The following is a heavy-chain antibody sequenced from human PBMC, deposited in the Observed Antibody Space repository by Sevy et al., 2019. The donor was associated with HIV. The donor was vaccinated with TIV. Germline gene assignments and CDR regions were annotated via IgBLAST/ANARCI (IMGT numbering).Heavy chain of an antibody. Sequence: ASVKVSCKVSGSTLNKLAMHWVRQAPGKGLEWMATFDPEDGETIYAQKFQGRVTMTEDTSTDTAYMELSSLRSEDTAVYYCATTKDYYDSSGYPFDDWSQGTLVTVSS. J-gene: IGHJ4*02. CDR1: GSTLNKLA. V-gene: IGHV1-24*01. D-gene: IGHD3-22*01. CDR2: FDPEDGET. CDR3: ATTKDYYDSSGYPFDD.